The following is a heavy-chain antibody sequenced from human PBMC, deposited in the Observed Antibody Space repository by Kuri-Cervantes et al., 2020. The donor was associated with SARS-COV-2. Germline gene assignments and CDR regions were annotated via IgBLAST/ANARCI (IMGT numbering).Heavy chain of an antibody. V-gene: IGHV3-33*08. J-gene: IGHJ4*02. CDR1: GFTFSSYS. CDR2: IWYDGSNK. Sequence: GESLKISCAASGFTFSSYSMNWVRQAPGKGLEWVAVIWYDGSNKYYADSVKGRFTISRDNSKNTLYLQMNSLRAEDTAVYYCARGRIMITLGGVEPFDYWGQGTLVTVSS. D-gene: IGHD3-16*01. CDR3: ARGRIMITLGGVEPFDY.